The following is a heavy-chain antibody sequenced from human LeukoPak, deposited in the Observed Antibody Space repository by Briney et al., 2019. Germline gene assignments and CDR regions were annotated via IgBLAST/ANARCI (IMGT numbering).Heavy chain of an antibody. V-gene: IGHV3-23*01. CDR2: ISGSGGST. CDR1: GGSIRNYY. J-gene: IGHJ4*02. CDR3: AKDSQLRLGELSSLDY. Sequence: ETLSLTCTVSGGSIRNYYWSWLRQPPGKGLEWVSAISGSGGSTYYADSVKGRFTISRDNSKNTLYLQMNSLRAEDTAVYYCAKDSQLRLGELSSLDYWGQGTLVTVSS. D-gene: IGHD3-16*02.